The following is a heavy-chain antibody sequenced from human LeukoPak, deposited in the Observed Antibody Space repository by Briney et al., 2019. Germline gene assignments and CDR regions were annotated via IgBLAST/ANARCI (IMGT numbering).Heavy chain of an antibody. J-gene: IGHJ4*02. CDR2: INPSGGST. Sequence: ASVKVSCKASGYTFTSYYMHWVRQAPGQGLEWVGIINPSGGSTSYAQKFQGRVTMTRDTSTSTVYVELSSLRSEDTAVYYCAREGSSQQDFDYWGQGTLVTVSS. CDR3: AREGSSQQDFDY. CDR1: GYTFTSYY. D-gene: IGHD6-13*01. V-gene: IGHV1-46*01.